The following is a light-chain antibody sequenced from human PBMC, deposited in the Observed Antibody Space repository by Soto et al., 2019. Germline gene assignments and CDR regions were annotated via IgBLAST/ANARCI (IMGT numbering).Light chain of an antibody. J-gene: IGKJ5*01. CDR1: QSVSIS. Sequence: ENVLADSPATLSLSRWEIATLSCRASQSVSISLAWYQQKPGQAPRLLIYDASNRATGVPARLSGSGSGTDFTLTVSSLEPEDFALYYCQQRSNWPPEITFGQATRLEIK. V-gene: IGKV3-11*01. CDR2: DAS. CDR3: QQRSNWPPEIT.